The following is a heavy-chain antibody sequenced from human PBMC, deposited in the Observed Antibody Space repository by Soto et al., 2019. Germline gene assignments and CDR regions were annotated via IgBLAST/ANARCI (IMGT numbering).Heavy chain of an antibody. J-gene: IGHJ5*02. D-gene: IGHD2-2*01. CDR1: GGSFSGYY. Sequence: PSETLSLTCVVYGGSFSGYYWIWIRQSPGKGLEWIGGINHRGSTNYNPSLESRVTISVDTSKNQFSLKLPSVTAADTAMYYCARDGFCTSTTCRVGNWFDPWGQGTLVTVSS. V-gene: IGHV4-34*01. CDR2: INHRGST. CDR3: ARDGFCTSTTCRVGNWFDP.